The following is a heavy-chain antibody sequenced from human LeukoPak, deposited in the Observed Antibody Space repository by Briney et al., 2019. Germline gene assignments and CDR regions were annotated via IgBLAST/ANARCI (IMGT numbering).Heavy chain of an antibody. CDR2: MNPINGNT. Sequence: AASVKVSCKASGFTFTSYDINWVRQATGQGLEWMGWMNPINGNTGYAQKFQGRVTITRDTSISTAYMELRSLRSDDTAVYYCVRDGEGVAISVNYWFDPWGQGTLVTVSS. D-gene: IGHD3-10*01. CDR1: GFTFTSYD. J-gene: IGHJ5*02. V-gene: IGHV1-8*01. CDR3: VRDGEGVAISVNYWFDP.